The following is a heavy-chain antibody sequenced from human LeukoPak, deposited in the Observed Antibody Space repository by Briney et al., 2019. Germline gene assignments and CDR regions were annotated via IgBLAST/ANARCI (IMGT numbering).Heavy chain of an antibody. CDR1: GFIFSSYG. D-gene: IGHD6-19*01. CDR2: ISSSSSTI. Sequence: PGGSLRLSCAASGFIFSSYGMHWVRQAPGKGLEWVSYISSSSSTIYYADSVKGRFTISRDNAKNSLYLQMNSLRAEDTAVYYCAPIAVAGSYYFDYWGQGTLVTVSS. J-gene: IGHJ4*02. CDR3: APIAVAGSYYFDY. V-gene: IGHV3-48*01.